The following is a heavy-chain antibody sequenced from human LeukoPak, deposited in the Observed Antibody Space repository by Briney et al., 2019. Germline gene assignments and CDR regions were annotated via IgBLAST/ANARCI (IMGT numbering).Heavy chain of an antibody. CDR2: IWYDGSDQ. CDR1: GFTFRNYG. V-gene: IGHV3-33*01. J-gene: IGHJ6*02. CDR3: AREMAYCGGDCYYYGMDV. Sequence: GGSLRLSCAASGFTFRNYGMHWVRQAPGKGLEWVAVIWYDGSDQRYADSVKGRFTVSRDNSKNTLYLQMNSLRAEDTAVYYCAREMAYCGGDCYYYGMDVWGQGTTVTVSS. D-gene: IGHD2-21*01.